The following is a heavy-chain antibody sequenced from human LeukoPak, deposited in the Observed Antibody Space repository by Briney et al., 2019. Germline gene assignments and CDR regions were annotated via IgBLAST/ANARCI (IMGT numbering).Heavy chain of an antibody. CDR2: IYSGGST. D-gene: IGHD3-10*01. Sequence: GGSLRLSCAASGFTFSSYAMHWVRQAPGKGLERVSVIYSGGSTYYADSVKGRFTISRDNSKNTLYLQMNSLRAEDTAVYYCARAPYYYGSGSYLYFDYWDQGALVTVSS. V-gene: IGHV3-53*01. CDR3: ARAPYYYGSGSYLYFDY. CDR1: GFTFSSYA. J-gene: IGHJ4*02.